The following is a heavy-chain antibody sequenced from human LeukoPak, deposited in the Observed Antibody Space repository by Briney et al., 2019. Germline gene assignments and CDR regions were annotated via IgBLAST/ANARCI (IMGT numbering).Heavy chain of an antibody. D-gene: IGHD2-15*01. V-gene: IGHV4-34*01. CDR2: INHSGST. CDR3: ARGRTRRIFDP. Sequence: SETLSLTCAVYGGSFSGYYWSWIRQPPGKGLEWIGEINHSGSTNYNPPLKSRVTISVDTSKNQFSLKLSSVTAADTAVYYCARGRTRRIFDPWGQGTLVTVSS. CDR1: GGSFSGYY. J-gene: IGHJ5*02.